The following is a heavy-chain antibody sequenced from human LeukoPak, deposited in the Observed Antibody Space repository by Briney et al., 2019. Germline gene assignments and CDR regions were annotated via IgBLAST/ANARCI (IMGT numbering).Heavy chain of an antibody. CDR1: GGSISSGGYS. CDR3: ARVHNYYDSSGYGAPFFDY. CDR2: IYHSGST. V-gene: IGHV4-30-2*01. J-gene: IGHJ4*02. Sequence: SQTLSLTCAVSGGSISSGGYSWSWIRQPPGKGLEWIGYIYHSGSTYYNPSLKSRVAISVDRSKNQFSLKLSSVTAADTAVYYCARVHNYYDSSGYGAPFFDYWGREPWSPSPQ. D-gene: IGHD3-22*01.